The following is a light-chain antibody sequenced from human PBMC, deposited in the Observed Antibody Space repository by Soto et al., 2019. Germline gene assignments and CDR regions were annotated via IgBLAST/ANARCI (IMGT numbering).Light chain of an antibody. CDR3: PQYGFPPLP. J-gene: IGKJ4*01. V-gene: IGKV3-20*01. CDR2: TTS. CDR1: QSISVTY. Sequence: IGVSMSAGTLSLSTGERATLSCRASQSISVTYLAWYQQKPGQAPRLLIYTTSIRATGIPDRFSGSGSGTDFTLTISCLEPVDFAVYCCPQYGFPPLPFAGGGKVAIK.